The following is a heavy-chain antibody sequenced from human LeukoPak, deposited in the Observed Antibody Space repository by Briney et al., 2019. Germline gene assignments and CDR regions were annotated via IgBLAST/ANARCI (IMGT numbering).Heavy chain of an antibody. Sequence: GGSLRLSCAASAFIFSSYSMSWVRQAPGKGLEWVSGISGSGGSTDYADSVKGRFTISRANSKNTLYLQMNSLRVEDTAVYYCAKDPGYQVVYCFDYWGQGTLVTVSS. CDR3: AKDPGYQVVYCFDY. V-gene: IGHV3-23*01. CDR1: AFIFSSYS. CDR2: ISGSGGST. D-gene: IGHD2-2*01. J-gene: IGHJ4*02.